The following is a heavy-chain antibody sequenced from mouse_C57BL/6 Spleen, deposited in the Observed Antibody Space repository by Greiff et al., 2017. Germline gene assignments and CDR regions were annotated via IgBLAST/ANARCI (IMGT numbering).Heavy chain of an antibody. CDR2: IRNKANGYTT. V-gene: IGHV7-3*01. CDR3: ASLRQLRSYAMDY. Sequence: EVMLVESGGGLVQPGGSLSLSCAASGFTFTDYYMRWVRQPPGKALEWLGFIRNKANGYTTEYSASVQGRFTISRDHSQSILYLQMNALRAEDSATYYCASLRQLRSYAMDYWGQGTSVTVSS. CDR1: GFTFTDYY. D-gene: IGHD3-2*02. J-gene: IGHJ4*01.